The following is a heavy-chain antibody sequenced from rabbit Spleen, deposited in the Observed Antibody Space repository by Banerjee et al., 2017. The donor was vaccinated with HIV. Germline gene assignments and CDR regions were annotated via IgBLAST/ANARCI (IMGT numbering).Heavy chain of an antibody. CDR3: ARAVGDNWDALIRLDI. D-gene: IGHD4-2*01. J-gene: IGHJ3*01. CDR1: GFTLSSYY. V-gene: IGHV1S7*01. Sequence: QLEESGGGLVKPEGSLKLSCTASGFTLSSYYMNWVRQAPGKGLEWIGYIDPVFGITYYANWVNGRFSISRENAQNTVFLQMTSLTAADTATYFCARAVGDNWDALIRLDIWGPGTLVTVS. CDR2: IDPVFGIT.